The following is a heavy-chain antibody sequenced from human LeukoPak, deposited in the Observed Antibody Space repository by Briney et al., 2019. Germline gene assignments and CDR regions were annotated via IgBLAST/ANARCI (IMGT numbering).Heavy chain of an antibody. D-gene: IGHD3-22*01. CDR2: INPKSGGT. J-gene: IGHJ5*02. CDR1: GYTFTGYY. Sequence: ASVKVSCKASGYTFTGYYMHWVRQAPGQGLEWMGRINPKSGGTNYAQKFQGRVTMTRDTSISTAYMELSRLRSDDTAVYYCARVGGEQYYYDSSGYYPWGQGTLVTVSS. V-gene: IGHV1-2*06. CDR3: ARVGGEQYYYDSSGYYP.